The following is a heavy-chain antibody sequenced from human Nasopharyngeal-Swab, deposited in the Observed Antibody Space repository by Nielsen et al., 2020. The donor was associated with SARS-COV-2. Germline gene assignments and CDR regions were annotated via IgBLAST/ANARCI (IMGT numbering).Heavy chain of an antibody. D-gene: IGHD2-21*01. CDR2: INPSGGST. J-gene: IGHJ4*02. V-gene: IGHV1-46*01. CDR1: GYTFTSYY. Sequence: ASVKVSCKASGYTFTSYYMHWVRQAPGQGLEWMGIINPSGGSTSYEQKFQGRVTMTRDTSTSTVYMELSSLRSEDTAVYYCARGGIPPHFRSYFDYWGQGTLVTVSS. CDR3: ARGGIPPHFRSYFDY.